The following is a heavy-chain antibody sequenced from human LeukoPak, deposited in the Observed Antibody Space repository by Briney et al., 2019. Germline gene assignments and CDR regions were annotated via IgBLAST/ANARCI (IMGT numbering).Heavy chain of an antibody. CDR1: GYTFTSYG. J-gene: IGHJ3*02. CDR3: ARANSGSYYNHPLDAFDI. V-gene: IGHV1-18*01. D-gene: IGHD1-26*01. CDR2: ISAYNGNT. Sequence: GSSVKVSCKASGYTFTSYGISWVRQAPGQGLEWMGWISAYNGNTNYAQKLQGRVTMTTDTSTSTAYMELRSLRSDDTAVYYCARANSGSYYNHPLDAFDIWGQGTMVTVSS.